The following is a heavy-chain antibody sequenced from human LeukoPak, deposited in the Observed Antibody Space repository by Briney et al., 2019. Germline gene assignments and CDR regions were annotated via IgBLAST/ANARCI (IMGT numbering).Heavy chain of an antibody. CDR1: GFTFSTYL. D-gene: IGHD3-10*01. CDR3: AKGRWFGELEGY. Sequence: GGSLRLSCAASGFTFSTYLMHWVRQAPGKGLVWVSRIHGDGISTTYADSVKGRFTISRDNAKNTLYLQMNSLRAEDTAVYYCAKGRWFGELEGYWGQGTLVTVSS. CDR2: IHGDGIST. J-gene: IGHJ4*02. V-gene: IGHV3-74*01.